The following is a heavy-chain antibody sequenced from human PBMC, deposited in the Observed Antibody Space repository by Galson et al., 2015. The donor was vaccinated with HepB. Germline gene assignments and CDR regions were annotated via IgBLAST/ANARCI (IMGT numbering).Heavy chain of an antibody. D-gene: IGHD6-19*01. Sequence: AISGDSVSSNSATWGWIRQSPSRGLEWLGRTYYRAKWLNDYALSVNSRITINPDTSKNQFSLQLNSVTPEDTAVCFCARRSGDYLLDYWGQGTLVTVSS. J-gene: IGHJ4*02. CDR3: ARRSGDYLLDY. V-gene: IGHV6-1*01. CDR1: GDSVSSNSAT. CDR2: TYYRAKWLN.